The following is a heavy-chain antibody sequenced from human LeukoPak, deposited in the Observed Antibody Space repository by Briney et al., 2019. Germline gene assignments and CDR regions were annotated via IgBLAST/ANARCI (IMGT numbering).Heavy chain of an antibody. CDR1: GFTFSSYG. V-gene: IGHV3-30*02. J-gene: IGHJ5*02. CDR2: IRYDGSNK. Sequence: EPGGSLRLSCAASGFTFSSYGMHWVRQAPGKGLEWVAFIRYDGSNKYYADSVKGRFTISRDNSKNTLYLQMNSLRAEDTAVYYCAKAADCSSTSCYIRDLNWFDPWGQGTLVTVSS. D-gene: IGHD2-2*02. CDR3: AKAADCSSTSCYIRDLNWFDP.